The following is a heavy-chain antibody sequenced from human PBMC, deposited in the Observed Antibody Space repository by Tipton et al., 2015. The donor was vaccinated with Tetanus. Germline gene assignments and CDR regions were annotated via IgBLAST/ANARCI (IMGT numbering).Heavy chain of an antibody. V-gene: IGHV4-59*12. J-gene: IGHJ5*02. CDR2: VYYSGST. CDR3: ARGTGSGSYHWFDP. CDR1: GGSISNYY. Sequence: TLSLTCTVSGGSISNYYWSWIRQPPGKGLEWIGYVYYSGSTNYNPSLKSRVTISVDTSKNQFSLKLSSVTAADTAVYYCARGTGSGSYHWFDPWGQGTLVTVSS. D-gene: IGHD3-10*01.